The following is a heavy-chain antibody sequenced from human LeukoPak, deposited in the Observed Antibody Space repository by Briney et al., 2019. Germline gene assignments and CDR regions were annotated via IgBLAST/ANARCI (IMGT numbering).Heavy chain of an antibody. D-gene: IGHD5-18*01. V-gene: IGHV1-69*05. J-gene: IGHJ4*02. Sequence: SVKVSCKASGGTFSSYAISWVRQAPGQGLEWMGGIIPIFGTANYAQKFQGRVTITTDESTSTAYMELSSLRSEDTAVYYCARAARADTAMAGYYFDYWGQGTQVTVSS. CDR1: GGTFSSYA. CDR2: IIPIFGTA. CDR3: ARAARADTAMAGYYFDY.